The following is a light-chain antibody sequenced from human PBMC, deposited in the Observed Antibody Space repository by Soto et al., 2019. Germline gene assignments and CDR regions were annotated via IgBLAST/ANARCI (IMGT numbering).Light chain of an antibody. V-gene: IGKV1-5*01. J-gene: IGKJ1*01. CDR2: DAS. CDR1: ESIRTW. CDR3: QQYNILST. Sequence: DIQMTQSPSTLSASIGDRVTITFRASESIRTWLAWYQHKPGKAPKFLIYDASSLESGVPTRFSGSGSGTEFTLTISSLHPDDFATYYRQQYNILSTFGQGTKVDIK.